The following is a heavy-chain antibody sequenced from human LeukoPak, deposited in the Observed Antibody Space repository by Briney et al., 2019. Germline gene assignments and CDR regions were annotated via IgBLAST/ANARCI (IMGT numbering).Heavy chain of an antibody. J-gene: IGHJ4*02. D-gene: IGHD3-22*01. CDR1: GGTFSSYA. V-gene: IGHV1-69*13. CDR2: IIPIFGTA. Sequence: ASVTVSCTASGGTFSSYAISWVRQAPGQGLEWMGGIIPIFGTANYAQKFQGRVTITADESTSTAYMELSSLRSEDTAVYYCARAFDSSGYFDYWGQGTLVTVSS. CDR3: ARAFDSSGYFDY.